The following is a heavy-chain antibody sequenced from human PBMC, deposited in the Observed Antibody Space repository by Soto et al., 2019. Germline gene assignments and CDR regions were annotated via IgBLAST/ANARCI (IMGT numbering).Heavy chain of an antibody. CDR2: IVADGTGL. D-gene: IGHD1-1*01. V-gene: IGHV3-33*01. CDR1: GFRFSNYG. CDR3: ARDDDRPDNGLDH. Sequence: QVQLVESGGGVVQPGRSLRLSCAASGFRFSNYGMHWVRQAPGKGLEWLAVIVADGTGLHYADSVRGRLTISRDNSKNTLYLQLNILGADDTAIYFCARDDDRPDNGLDHWGQGTLVTVSS. J-gene: IGHJ4*02.